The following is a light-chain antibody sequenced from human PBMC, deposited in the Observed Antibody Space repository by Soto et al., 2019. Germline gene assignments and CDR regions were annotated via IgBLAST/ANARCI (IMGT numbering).Light chain of an antibody. J-gene: IGKJ1*01. CDR3: QQYNKWPLT. Sequence: EIMMTQSPGTLSASPGERATLSCRASQSVSSNLAWYQQKPGQAPRLLIYAVSTRATGIPARFSGSGSGTEFTLTISSLQSEDFAFYYCQQYNKWPLTFGQGTKGEIK. CDR2: AVS. V-gene: IGKV3-15*01. CDR1: QSVSSN.